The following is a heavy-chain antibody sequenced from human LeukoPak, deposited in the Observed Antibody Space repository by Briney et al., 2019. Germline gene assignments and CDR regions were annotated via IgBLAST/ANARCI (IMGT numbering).Heavy chain of an antibody. Sequence: TSEPLSLTCTVSGGPIRSSSYYWGWIRQPPGKALEWIGNIYYSGSTYYNPSLKSRVPISGDTSKNQFSLKLSSVTAADTAVYYCARDGRFPPEVLPRYFDYWGQGTLVTVSS. CDR1: GGPIRSSSYY. D-gene: IGHD1-26*01. V-gene: IGHV4-39*07. J-gene: IGHJ4*02. CDR2: IYYSGST. CDR3: ARDGRFPPEVLPRYFDY.